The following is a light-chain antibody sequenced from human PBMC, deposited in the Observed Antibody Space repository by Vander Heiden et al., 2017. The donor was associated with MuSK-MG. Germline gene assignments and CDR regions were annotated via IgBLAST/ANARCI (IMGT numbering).Light chain of an antibody. Sequence: QSVLTQPPSASGTPGPRVTISCSGSSSNIGSNTVNWYQQLPGTAPKLLIDSNNQRPSGVPDRFSGSKSGTSASLATSGLQSEDEADYYCAAWDDSLNGVVFGGGTKLTVL. CDR2: SNN. CDR3: AAWDDSLNGVV. CDR1: SSNIGSNT. V-gene: IGLV1-44*01. J-gene: IGLJ2*01.